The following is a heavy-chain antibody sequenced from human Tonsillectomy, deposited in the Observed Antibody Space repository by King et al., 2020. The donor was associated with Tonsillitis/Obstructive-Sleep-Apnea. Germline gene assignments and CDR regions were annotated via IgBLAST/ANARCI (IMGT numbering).Heavy chain of an antibody. J-gene: IGHJ3*02. V-gene: IGHV5-51*01. CDR3: AKRVAGYCSSTTCPDAFDI. Sequence: QLVQSGAEVKKPGESLKISCKGSGYSFTTDWIGWVRQMPGKGLEWMGIIYPGDSDTRYSPSFQGQVTISADNSISTAYRQGSSLKASDTAIYYCAKRVAGYCSSTTCPDAFDIWGQGTMVTVSS. CDR1: GYSFTTDW. CDR2: IYPGDSDT. D-gene: IGHD2-2*01.